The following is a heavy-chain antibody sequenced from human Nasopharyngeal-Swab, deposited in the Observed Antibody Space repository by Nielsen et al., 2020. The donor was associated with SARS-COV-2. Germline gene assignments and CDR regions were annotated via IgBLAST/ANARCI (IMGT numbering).Heavy chain of an antibody. CDR3: ATSPPTVVNWFDP. CDR2: IDPSDSYT. Sequence: GESLKISCKGSGYSFTSYWTSWVRQMPGKGLEWMGRIDPSDSYTNYSPSFQGHVTISADKSISTAYLQWSSLKASDTAMYYCATSPPTVVNWFDPWGQGTLVTVSS. CDR1: GYSFTSYW. D-gene: IGHD4-23*01. V-gene: IGHV5-10-1*01. J-gene: IGHJ5*02.